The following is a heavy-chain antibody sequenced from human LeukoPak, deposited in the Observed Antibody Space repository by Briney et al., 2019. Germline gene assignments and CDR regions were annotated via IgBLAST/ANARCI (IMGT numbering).Heavy chain of an antibody. CDR1: GYTFTGYY. CDR2: INPNSGGT. Sequence: ASVKVSCKASGYTFTGYYMHWVRQAPGRGLEWMGWINPNSGGTNYAQKFQGRVTMTRDTSISTAYMELSRLRSDDTAVYYCARSTTVNYYFDYWGQGTLVTVSS. CDR3: ARSTTVNYYFDY. V-gene: IGHV1-2*02. D-gene: IGHD4-11*01. J-gene: IGHJ4*02.